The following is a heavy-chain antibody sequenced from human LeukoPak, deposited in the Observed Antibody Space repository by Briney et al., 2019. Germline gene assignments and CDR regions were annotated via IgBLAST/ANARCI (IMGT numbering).Heavy chain of an antibody. CDR2: IYYSGST. D-gene: IGHD3-9*01. Sequence: SETLSLTCTVSGGSISSYYWSWIRQPPATGLEWIGYIYYSGSTNYNPSLKSRVTISVDTSKNQFSLKLSSVTAADTAVYYCARGLVLRYFDWPTGFDYWGQGTLVTVSS. CDR1: GGSISSYY. V-gene: IGHV4-59*01. J-gene: IGHJ4*02. CDR3: ARGLVLRYFDWPTGFDY.